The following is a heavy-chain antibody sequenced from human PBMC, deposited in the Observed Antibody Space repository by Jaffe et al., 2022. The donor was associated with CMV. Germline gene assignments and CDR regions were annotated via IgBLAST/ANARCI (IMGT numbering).Heavy chain of an antibody. CDR3: AHRYYDILTGYQEGAFDY. CDR2: IYWDDDK. CDR1: GFSLSTSGVG. V-gene: IGHV2-5*02. J-gene: IGHJ4*02. D-gene: IGHD3-9*01. Sequence: QITLKESGPTLVKPTQTLTLTCTFSGFSLSTSGVGVGWIRQPPGKALEWLALIYWDDDKRYSPSLKSRLTITKDTSKNQVVLTMTNMDPVDTATYYCAHRYYDILTGYQEGAFDYWGQGTLVTVSS.